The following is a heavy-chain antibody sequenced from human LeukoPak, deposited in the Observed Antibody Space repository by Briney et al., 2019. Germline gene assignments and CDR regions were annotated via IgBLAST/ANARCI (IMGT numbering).Heavy chain of an antibody. V-gene: IGHV3-30-3*01. J-gene: IGHJ4*02. CDR3: ARASTPGFGLSGFDY. CDR2: ISSDGSNK. Sequence: PGGPLRLSCAASEFTFSSYAMHCLPQAPGKGLERVAVISSDGSNKYYADSVKGRFTISRDNSKSTLYLQMDSLRAEDTAVYYCARASTPGFGLSGFDYWGQGTLVTVSS. D-gene: IGHD5/OR15-5a*01. CDR1: EFTFSSYA.